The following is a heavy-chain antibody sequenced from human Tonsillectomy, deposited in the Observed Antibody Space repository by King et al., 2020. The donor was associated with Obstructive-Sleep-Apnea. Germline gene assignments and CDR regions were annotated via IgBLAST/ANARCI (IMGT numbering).Heavy chain of an antibody. V-gene: IGHV4-4*02. J-gene: IGHJ6*02. D-gene: IGHD2-15*01. Sequence: VQLQESGPELVKPSGTLSLTCAVSGGSISSSNWCSWVRQPPGKGLEWIGEIYHSGSTNYNPSLKSRVTISVDKSKNQFSLKLSSVTAADTAVYYCARGCSGGSCYQYYYYGMDVWGQGTTVTVSS. CDR2: IYHSGST. CDR1: GGSISSSNW. CDR3: ARGCSGGSCYQYYYYGMDV.